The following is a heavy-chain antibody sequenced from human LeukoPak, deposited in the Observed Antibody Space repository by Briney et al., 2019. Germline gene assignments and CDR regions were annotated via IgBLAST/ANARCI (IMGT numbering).Heavy chain of an antibody. CDR1: GFTFSGSA. CDR2: IRSKANSYAT. V-gene: IGHV3-73*01. J-gene: IGHJ6*03. CDR3: TATLGYYMDV. Sequence: GGSLRLSCAASGFTFSGSAMHWVRQASGKGLGWVGRIRSKANSYATAYAASVKGRFTISRDDSKNTAYLQMNSLKTEDTAVYYCTATLGYYMDVWGKGTTVTVSS. D-gene: IGHD7-27*01.